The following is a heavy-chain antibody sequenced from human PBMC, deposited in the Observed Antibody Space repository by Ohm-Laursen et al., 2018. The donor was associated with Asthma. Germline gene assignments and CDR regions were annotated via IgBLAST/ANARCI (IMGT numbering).Heavy chain of an antibody. CDR2: INPNSGGT. D-gene: IGHD2-15*01. CDR1: GYTFTSYG. CDR3: AREGGDCSGGSCYSSRYFDL. V-gene: IGHV1-2*04. Sequence: SVKVSCKASGYTFTSYGISWVRQAPGQGLEWMGWINPNSGGTNYAQKFQGWVTMTRDTSISTAYMELSRLRSDDTAVYYCAREGGDCSGGSCYSSRYFDLWGQGTLVTVSS. J-gene: IGHJ5*02.